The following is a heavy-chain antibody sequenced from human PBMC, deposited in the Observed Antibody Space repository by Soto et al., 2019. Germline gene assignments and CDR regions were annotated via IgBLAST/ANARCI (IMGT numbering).Heavy chain of an antibody. D-gene: IGHD5-18*01. CDR1: GYTFTSYG. Sequence: QVQLVQSGAEVKKPGASVKVSGKASGYTFTSYGISWGRQAPGQGLEYMGWISAYNGNTNYAENLQGRVTMTTDTYPSTAYMELRRLRSDETAVYYCARGGRNTAEAYWGQGTLVTVSS. CDR3: ARGGRNTAEAY. V-gene: IGHV1-18*01. CDR2: ISAYNGNT. J-gene: IGHJ4*02.